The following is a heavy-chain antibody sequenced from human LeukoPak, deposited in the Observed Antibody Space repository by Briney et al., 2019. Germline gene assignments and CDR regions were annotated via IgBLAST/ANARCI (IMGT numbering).Heavy chain of an antibody. CDR1: GYTFTNSI. D-gene: IGHD4-23*01. CDR3: ARAVKSLDYYYMDV. J-gene: IGHJ6*03. V-gene: IGHV1-18*01. CDR2: LSTHNADT. Sequence: ASVKVSCKASGYTFTNSIFNWVRQAPGQGLEWMGWLSTHNADTNHAQKLQGRVTTTTDTSTSTAYMELRSLRSDDTAVYYCARAVKSLDYYYMDVWGRGTTVTVSS.